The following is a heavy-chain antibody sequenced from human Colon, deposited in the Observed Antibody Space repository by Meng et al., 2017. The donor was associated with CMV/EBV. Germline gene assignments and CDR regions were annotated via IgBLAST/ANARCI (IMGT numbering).Heavy chain of an antibody. CDR2: INPNSGGT. CDR3: ARPIRRGSYH. V-gene: IGHV1-2*02. J-gene: IGHJ4*02. Sequence: ASVKVSCKASGYTFTGYYMHWVRLAPGQGLEWVGWINPNSGGTNYAQKFQGRFTMTRDTSISTAYMELSRLRSDDTAVSYCARPIRRGSYHWGQGTLVTVSS. D-gene: IGHD1-26*01. CDR1: GYTFTGYY.